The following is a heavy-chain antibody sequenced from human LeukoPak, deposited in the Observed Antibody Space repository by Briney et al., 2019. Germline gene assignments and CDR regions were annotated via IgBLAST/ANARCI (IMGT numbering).Heavy chain of an antibody. D-gene: IGHD2-2*01. Sequence: GGSLRLSCAASGFTLSSYAMSWVRQAPGKGLEWVSAISGSGGSTYYADSVKGRFTISRDNSKNTLYLQMNSLRAEDTAVYYCAKDLREYQLLSGDYWGQGTLVTVSS. CDR2: ISGSGGST. CDR3: AKDLREYQLLSGDY. J-gene: IGHJ4*02. V-gene: IGHV3-23*01. CDR1: GFTLSSYA.